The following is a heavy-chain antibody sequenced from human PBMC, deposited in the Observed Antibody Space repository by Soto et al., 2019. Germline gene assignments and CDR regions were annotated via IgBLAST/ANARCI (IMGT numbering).Heavy chain of an antibody. CDR1: GGTLINYA. CDR3: AREGVSYFDN. D-gene: IGHD3-10*01. V-gene: IGHV1-69*06. J-gene: IGHJ4*02. CDR2: VIPMFGTT. Sequence: QVQLVQSGAEMKKPGSSVKVSCKASGGTLINYAISWVRQAPGQGLEWMGGVIPMFGTTNYAQKFQGRVTIIADKSTSTVYMDLGRLTSEDTALYYCAREGVSYFDNWVQGTLVTVSS.